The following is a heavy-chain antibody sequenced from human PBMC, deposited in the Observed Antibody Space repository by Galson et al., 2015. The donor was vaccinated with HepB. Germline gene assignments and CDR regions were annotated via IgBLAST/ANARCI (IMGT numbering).Heavy chain of an antibody. Sequence: VKVSCKASGYTFTSYGISWVRQAPGQGLEWMGWISAYNGNTNYAQKLQGRVTMTTDTSTSTAYMELRSLRSDDTAVYYCARPRTTYGADAFDIWGQGTMVTVSS. V-gene: IGHV1-18*01. CDR3: ARPRTTYGADAFDI. D-gene: IGHD4-17*01. J-gene: IGHJ3*02. CDR1: GYTFTSYG. CDR2: ISAYNGNT.